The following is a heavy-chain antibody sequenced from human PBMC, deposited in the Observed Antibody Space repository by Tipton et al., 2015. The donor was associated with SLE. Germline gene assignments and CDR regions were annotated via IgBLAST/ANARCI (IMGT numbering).Heavy chain of an antibody. CDR1: GFTFSRYE. CDR3: AKYIIEDDWYFDL. CDR2: ISGSGGST. Sequence: SLRLSCSASGFTFSRYEMNWVRQAPGKGLEWVSGISGSGGSTYYADSAKGRFTISRDNSKNTVYLQMNSLRAEDTAVYYCAKYIIEDDWYFDLWGRGTLVTVSS. V-gene: IGHV3-23*01. J-gene: IGHJ2*01.